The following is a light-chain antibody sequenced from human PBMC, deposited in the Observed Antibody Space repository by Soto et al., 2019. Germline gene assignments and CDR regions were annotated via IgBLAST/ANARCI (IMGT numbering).Light chain of an antibody. CDR3: QQYVGSPGT. Sequence: IVLTQSPGTLSLSPGERATLSCRARQIVSSRNLAWYQQKPGQAPRLLIYGASNRATGIPDRFSGSGSGTDFTLTISRLEPEDFAVYYCQQYVGSPGTFGQGTKLEIK. J-gene: IGKJ2*01. CDR2: GAS. V-gene: IGKV3-20*01. CDR1: QIVSSRN.